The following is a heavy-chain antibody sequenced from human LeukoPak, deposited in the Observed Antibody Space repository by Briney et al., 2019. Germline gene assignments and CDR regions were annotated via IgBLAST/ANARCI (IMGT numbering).Heavy chain of an antibody. D-gene: IGHD6-19*01. J-gene: IGHJ6*04. CDR3: ARTRGQWLLYGMDV. V-gene: IGHV4-4*02. CDR1: GGSISSSNW. CDR2: IYHSGNN. Sequence: PSETLSLTCAVSGGSISSSNWWCWVRQPPGKGLEWIGEIYHSGNNNYNPSLKSRVTISVDKSKNQFSLKLSSVTAADTAVYYCARTRGQWLLYGMDVWGKGTTVTVSS.